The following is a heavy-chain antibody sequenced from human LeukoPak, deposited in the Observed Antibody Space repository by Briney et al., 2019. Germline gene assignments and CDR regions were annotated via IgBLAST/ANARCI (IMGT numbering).Heavy chain of an antibody. J-gene: IGHJ4*02. V-gene: IGHV4-4*07. Sequence: SETLSLTCTVSGGSISSYYWSWIRQPAGKGLEWIGRIYTSGGTNYNPSLKSRVTMSVDTSKNQFSLKLSSVTAADTAVYYCASSGGYSSSWFSFDYWGQGTLVTVSS. CDR2: IYTSGGT. CDR3: ASSGGYSSSWFSFDY. D-gene: IGHD6-13*01. CDR1: GGSISSYY.